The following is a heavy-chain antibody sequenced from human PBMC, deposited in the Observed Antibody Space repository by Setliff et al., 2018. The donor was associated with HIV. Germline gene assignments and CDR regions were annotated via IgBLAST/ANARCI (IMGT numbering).Heavy chain of an antibody. Sequence: PSGTLSLTCTVSGGSISSSSFYWGWIRQPPGKGLEWIGSIYYSGSTYNNPSLKSRVTISVDRSKNQFALKLTSVTAADTAVYYCARDIGTVTDSDYWGQGTLVTVSS. CDR2: IYYSGST. V-gene: IGHV4-39*02. CDR3: ARDIGTVTDSDY. CDR1: GGSISSSSFY. J-gene: IGHJ4*02. D-gene: IGHD4-4*01.